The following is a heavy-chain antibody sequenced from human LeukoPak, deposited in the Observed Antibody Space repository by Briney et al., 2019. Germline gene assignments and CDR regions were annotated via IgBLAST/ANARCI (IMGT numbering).Heavy chain of an antibody. CDR1: GFTVSSNY. Sequence: GGSLRLSCAASGFTVSSNYMSWVRQAPGKGLEWVSVIYSGGSTYYADSVKGRFTISRDNSKNTLYLQMNSLRAEDTAVYYCAGGPAYYYGSGLSPTDYWGQGTLVTVSS. CDR3: AGGPAYYYGSGLSPTDY. J-gene: IGHJ4*02. V-gene: IGHV3-53*01. D-gene: IGHD3-10*01. CDR2: IYSGGST.